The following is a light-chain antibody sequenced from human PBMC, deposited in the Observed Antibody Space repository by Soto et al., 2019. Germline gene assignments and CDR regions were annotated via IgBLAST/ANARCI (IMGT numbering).Light chain of an antibody. CDR2: EVI. V-gene: IGLV2-18*01. Sequence: QSVLTQPPSVSGSPGQSVTISCTGTSXDIGSYNRISWYQQPPGTAPKLIMYEVINRPSGVPDRFSGSKSGSTASLTISGLQAEDEADYYCSLYTSENTYVFGTGTKVTVL. J-gene: IGLJ1*01. CDR1: SXDIGSYNR. CDR3: SLYTSENTYV.